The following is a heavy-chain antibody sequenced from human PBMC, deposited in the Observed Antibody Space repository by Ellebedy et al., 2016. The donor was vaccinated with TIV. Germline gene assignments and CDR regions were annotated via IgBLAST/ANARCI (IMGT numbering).Heavy chain of an antibody. CDR3: AKGRILEDS. CDR2: VSSTGSST. V-gene: IGHV3-23*01. Sequence: GGSLRLSCAASGFTFSNSAMTWVRQAPEKGLEWVSTVSSTGSSTWYADSVKGRFTILRDNSKNTLYLQMNSLRAEDTAIYYCAKGRILEDSWGQGTLVTVSS. J-gene: IGHJ5*02. D-gene: IGHD2/OR15-2a*01. CDR1: GFTFSNSA.